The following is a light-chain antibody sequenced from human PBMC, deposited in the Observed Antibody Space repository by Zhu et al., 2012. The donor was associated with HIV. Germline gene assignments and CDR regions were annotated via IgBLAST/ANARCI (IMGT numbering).Light chain of an antibody. CDR1: QSVSSNY. J-gene: IGKJ4*01. CDR2: GAS. CDR3: QQYGSSPLT. Sequence: EVVLTQSPDTLSLSPGDRATLACRASQSVSSNYLIWYQQKPGQAPRPLIYGASDRASGVPDRFSGSGSGTDFTLTISRLEPEDFAVYSCQQYGSSPLTFGGGTKVEIK. V-gene: IGKV3-20*01.